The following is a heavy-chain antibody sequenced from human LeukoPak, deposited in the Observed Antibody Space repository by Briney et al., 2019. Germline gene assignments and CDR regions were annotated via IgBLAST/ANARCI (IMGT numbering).Heavy chain of an antibody. CDR2: ISSSSSYI. V-gene: IGHV3-21*01. J-gene: IGHJ3*02. D-gene: IGHD5-18*01. Sequence: GGSLRLSCAASGFTFSSYSMNWVRQAPGKGLEWVSSISSSSSYIYYADSVKGRFTISRDNAKNSLYLQMNSLRAEDTAVYYCARDLNVDTAMVTGYAFDIWGQGTMVTVSS. CDR1: GFTFSSYS. CDR3: ARDLNVDTAMVTGYAFDI.